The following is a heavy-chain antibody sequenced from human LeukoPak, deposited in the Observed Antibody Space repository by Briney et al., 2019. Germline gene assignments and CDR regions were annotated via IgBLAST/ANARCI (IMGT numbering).Heavy chain of an antibody. CDR2: IYYSGST. D-gene: IGHD6-19*01. Sequence: SETLSLTCAVYGGSFSGYYWSWIRQPPGKGLEWIGYIYYSGSTNYNPSLKSRVTISVDTSKNQFSLKLSSVTAADTAVYYCARKQWLGTPRYHDAFDIWGQGTMVTVSS. CDR1: GGSFSGYY. V-gene: IGHV4-59*01. J-gene: IGHJ3*02. CDR3: ARKQWLGTPRYHDAFDI.